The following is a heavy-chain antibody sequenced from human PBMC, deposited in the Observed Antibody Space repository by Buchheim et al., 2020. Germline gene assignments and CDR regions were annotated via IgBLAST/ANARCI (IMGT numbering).Heavy chain of an antibody. CDR3: ARARGNFYDSSGYRRYYYYGMDV. J-gene: IGHJ6*02. V-gene: IGHV4-30-2*01. D-gene: IGHD3-22*01. CDR2: IYHSGST. Sequence: QLQLQESGSGLVKPSQTLSLTCAVSGGSISSGDYSWSWIRQPPGKGLEWIGYIYHSGSTYYNPSLMSRVTMSADRSKNQLSLNLSSVTAADTAVYYCARARGNFYDSSGYRRYYYYGMDVWGQGTT. CDR1: GGSISSGDYS.